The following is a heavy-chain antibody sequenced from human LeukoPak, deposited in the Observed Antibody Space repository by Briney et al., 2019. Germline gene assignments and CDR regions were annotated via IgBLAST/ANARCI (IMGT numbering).Heavy chain of an antibody. CDR3: AKGGRGSWAGNTGD. CDR1: GFNFSSHG. D-gene: IGHD3-10*01. J-gene: IGHJ4*02. CDR2: INFNGGRT. V-gene: IGHV3-23*01. Sequence: GGSLRLPCAAPGFNFSSHGMNWVGQAPGKGLKWVSTINFNGGRTYYADSVKGRFSVSRDNSKNTLYLQMNSLRVEDTAVYYCAKGGRGSWAGNTGDWGQGTLVSVSS.